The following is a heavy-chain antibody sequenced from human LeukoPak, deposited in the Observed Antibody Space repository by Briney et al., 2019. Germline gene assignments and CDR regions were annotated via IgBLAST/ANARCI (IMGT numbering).Heavy chain of an antibody. V-gene: IGHV4-4*07. CDR1: GGSISSYY. CDR3: ASVDTAMGSFDY. J-gene: IGHJ4*02. D-gene: IGHD5-18*01. CDR2: IYTSGST. Sequence: KPSETLSLPCTVSGGSISSYYWSWIRQPAGKGLEWIGRIYTSGSTNYNPSLKSRVTMSVDTSKNQFSLKLSSVTAADTAVYYCASVDTAMGSFDYWGQGTLVTVSS.